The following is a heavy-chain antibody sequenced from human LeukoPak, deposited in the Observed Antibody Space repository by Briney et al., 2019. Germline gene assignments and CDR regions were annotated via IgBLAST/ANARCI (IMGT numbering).Heavy chain of an antibody. Sequence: SETLSLTCTVSGGSISSSSYYWGWIRQPPGKGLEWIGRIYYSGSTYYNPSPKSRVTISVDTSKNQFSLKLSSVTAADTAVYYCARLLLWFGESSATFDYWGQGTLVTVSS. CDR1: GGSISSSSYY. J-gene: IGHJ4*02. CDR2: IYYSGST. D-gene: IGHD3-10*01. CDR3: ARLLLWFGESSATFDY. V-gene: IGHV4-39*01.